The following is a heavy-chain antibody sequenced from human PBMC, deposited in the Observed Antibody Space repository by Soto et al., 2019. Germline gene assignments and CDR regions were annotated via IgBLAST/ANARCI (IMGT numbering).Heavy chain of an antibody. CDR2: IYYSGST. CDR3: DRAQGRNWFDP. CDR1: GGSISSGDYY. V-gene: IGHV4-30-4*01. Sequence: SETLSLTCTVSGGSISSGDYYWSWICQPPGKGLEWIGYIYYSGSTYYNPSLKSRVTISVDTSKNQFSLKLSSVTAADTAVYYCDRAQGRNWFDPWGQGTLVTVSS. J-gene: IGHJ5*02. D-gene: IGHD1-26*01.